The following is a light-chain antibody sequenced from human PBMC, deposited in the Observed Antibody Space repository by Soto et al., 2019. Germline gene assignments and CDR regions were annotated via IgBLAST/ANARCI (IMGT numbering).Light chain of an antibody. CDR2: GAS. CDR1: QSVSNSF. CDR3: QQYDSSPWT. Sequence: EIVLTQSPGTLSLSPGERATLSCRASQSVSNSFLAWYQRIPGQSPRLLIYGASRRATGIPDRFSGSGSGTDFTLTISSLEPEDFGMYYCQQYDSSPWTFGQGTKVEI. V-gene: IGKV3-20*01. J-gene: IGKJ1*01.